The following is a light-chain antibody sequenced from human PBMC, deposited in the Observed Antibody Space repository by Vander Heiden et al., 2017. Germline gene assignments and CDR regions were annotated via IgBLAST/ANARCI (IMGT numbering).Light chain of an antibody. CDR1: SSDVGGYNY. CDR2: EVS. V-gene: IGLV2-14*01. CDR3: SSYTSSSTVV. J-gene: IGLJ2*01. Sequence: QSALTQPASVSGSPGQSFTISCTGTSSDVGGYNYVSCYQQRPGKAPKLMIYEVSNRPSGVSNRFSGSKSGNTASLTISGLQAEDEADYYCSSYTSSSTVVFGGGTKLTVL.